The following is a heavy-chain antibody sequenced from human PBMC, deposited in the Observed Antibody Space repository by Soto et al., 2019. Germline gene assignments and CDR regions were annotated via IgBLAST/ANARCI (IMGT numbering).Heavy chain of an antibody. J-gene: IGHJ4*02. Sequence: PGGSLRLSCAASGIIFRNYAMGWVRQAPGKGLEWVSAISGSGDSTYYADSVKGRFTISRDNSKNTLYLQMNSLRVEDTAIFYCAKKAEKHFDWMFHADSWGQGTLVTVSS. D-gene: IGHD3-9*01. CDR2: ISGSGDST. V-gene: IGHV3-23*01. CDR1: GIIFRNYA. CDR3: AKKAEKHFDWMFHADS.